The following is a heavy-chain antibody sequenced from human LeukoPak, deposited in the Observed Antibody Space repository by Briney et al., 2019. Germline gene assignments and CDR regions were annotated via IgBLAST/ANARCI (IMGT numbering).Heavy chain of an antibody. CDR2: INPNSGGT. CDR1: GYTFTGYY. V-gene: IGHV1-2*02. Sequence: SVKVSCKASGYTFTGYYMHWVRQAPGQGLEWMGWINPNSGGTNYAQKFQGRVTMTRDTSISTAYMELSRLRSDDTAVYYCARAVDTAMVGDYWGQGTLVTVSS. D-gene: IGHD5-18*01. J-gene: IGHJ4*02. CDR3: ARAVDTAMVGDY.